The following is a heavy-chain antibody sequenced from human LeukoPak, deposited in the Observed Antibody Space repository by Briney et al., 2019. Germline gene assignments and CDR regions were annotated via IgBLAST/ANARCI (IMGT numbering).Heavy chain of an antibody. CDR2: YYWINGK. Sequence: SGPTLVNPTQTLTLTCTFSCFSLSSTPAAVALIRRPPGKSLEWPSVYYWINGKSNSPSLKSRLTISKDTSENQVVLTMTTMDPVDTAIYYCAHLHTYYYDSSGYYFDYWGQGTLVTVSS. J-gene: IGHJ4*02. CDR3: AHLHTYYYDSSGYYFDY. V-gene: IGHV2-5*01. CDR1: CFSLSSTPAA. D-gene: IGHD3-22*01.